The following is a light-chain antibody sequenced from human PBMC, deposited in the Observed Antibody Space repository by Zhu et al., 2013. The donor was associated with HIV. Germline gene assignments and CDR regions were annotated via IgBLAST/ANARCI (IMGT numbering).Light chain of an antibody. Sequence: EILLMQSPGTLSLSPGERATLSCRASQSVSSSYLAWYQHKPGQAPRLLIYDASNLERGAPSRISGAGSGTEFTLTITNLQPEDFATYYCQQFNALPLSFGGGTKVEI. J-gene: IGKJ4*01. CDR2: DAS. CDR1: QSVSSSY. V-gene: IGKV3-20*02. CDR3: QQFNALPLS.